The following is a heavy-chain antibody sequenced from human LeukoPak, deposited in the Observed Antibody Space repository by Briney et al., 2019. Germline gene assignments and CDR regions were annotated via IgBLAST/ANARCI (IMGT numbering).Heavy chain of an antibody. CDR3: AREGIYGDYAFDY. V-gene: IGHV4-61*02. CDR2: IYTSGST. D-gene: IGHD4-17*01. J-gene: IGHJ4*02. Sequence: PSQTLSLTCTVSGGSISSGSYYWSWIRQPAGKGLEWIGRIYTSGSTNYDPSLKSRVTISVDTSKNQFSLKLSSVTAADTAVYYCAREGIYGDYAFDYWGQGTLVTVSS. CDR1: GGSISSGSYY.